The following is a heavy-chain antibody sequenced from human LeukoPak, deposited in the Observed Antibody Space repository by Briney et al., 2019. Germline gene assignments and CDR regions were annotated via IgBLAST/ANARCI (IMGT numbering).Heavy chain of an antibody. CDR2: ISAYNGNT. V-gene: IGHV1-18*01. J-gene: IGHJ4*02. Sequence: ASVKVSCKASGYTFTSYGISWVRQAPGQGLEWMGWISAYNGNTNYAQKLQGRVTMTTDKSTSTAYMELSSLRSEDTAVYYCARGQIVDPADYWGQGTLVTVSS. CDR3: ARGQIVDPADY. D-gene: IGHD2-21*01. CDR1: GYTFTSYG.